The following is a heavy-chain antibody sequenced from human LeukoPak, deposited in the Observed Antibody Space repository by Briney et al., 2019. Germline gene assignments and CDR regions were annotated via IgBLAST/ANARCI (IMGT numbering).Heavy chain of an antibody. J-gene: IGHJ3*02. CDR3: ANLVAATWDDAFDI. CDR2: ISSSSSYI. D-gene: IGHD2-15*01. Sequence: GGSLRPSCAASGFTFSDYYMSWIRQAPGKGLEWVSSISSSSSYIYYADSVKGRFTISRDNAKNSLYLQMNSLRAEDMAVYYCANLVAATWDDAFDIWGQGTMVTVSS. CDR1: GFTFSDYY. V-gene: IGHV3-11*06.